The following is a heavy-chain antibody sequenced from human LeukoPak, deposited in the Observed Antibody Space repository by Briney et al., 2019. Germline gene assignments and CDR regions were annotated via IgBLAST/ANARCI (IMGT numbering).Heavy chain of an antibody. D-gene: IGHD1-26*01. J-gene: IGHJ4*02. CDR2: ISKAGDT. CDR1: GFAFTDYD. V-gene: IGHV3-13*01. CDR3: ASLGDSIY. Sequence: GGSLRLSCAASGFAFTDYDMHWVRQATGGGLEWGSSISKAGDTYYADSVKGRFTISRENANNHFYLLMNSLRAGDTAVYFCASLGDSIYWGQGTLVTVSS.